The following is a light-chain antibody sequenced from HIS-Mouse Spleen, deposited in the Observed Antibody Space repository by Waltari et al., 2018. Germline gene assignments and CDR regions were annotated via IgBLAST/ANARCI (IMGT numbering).Light chain of an antibody. V-gene: IGLV3-25*03. CDR3: QSADSSGTYWV. Sequence: SYELTQPPSVSVSPGQTARITCSGDALPKQYAYWYQQEPGQAPVLVIYKDSERPSGIPGGSAGSSSGTTVTVTISGVQAEDEADYYCQSADSSGTYWVFGGGTKLTVL. J-gene: IGLJ3*02. CDR1: ALPKQY. CDR2: KDS.